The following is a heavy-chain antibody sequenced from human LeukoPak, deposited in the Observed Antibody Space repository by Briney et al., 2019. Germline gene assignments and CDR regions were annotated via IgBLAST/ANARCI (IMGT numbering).Heavy chain of an antibody. CDR3: ARGGNYYGSSGWFDP. CDR2: ISYDGSNK. Sequence: GRSLRLSYAASGFTFSSYAMHWVRQAPGKGLEWVAVISYDGSNKYYADSVKGRFTISRDNSKNTLYLQMNSLRAEDTAVYYCARGGNYYGSSGWFDPWGQGTLVTVSS. V-gene: IGHV3-30-3*01. D-gene: IGHD3-10*01. J-gene: IGHJ5*02. CDR1: GFTFSSYA.